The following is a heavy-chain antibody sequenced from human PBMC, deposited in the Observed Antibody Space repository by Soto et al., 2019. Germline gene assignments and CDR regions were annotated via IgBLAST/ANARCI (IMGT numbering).Heavy chain of an antibody. V-gene: IGHV3-11*01. D-gene: IGHD2-15*01. CDR2: ISSSGTGI. CDR1: GFTFSDYY. CDR3: ASAHSAALYI. Sequence: SIRVYWSASGFTFSDYYMIWIRQAPGKGLEWVAYISSSGTGIYYPDSVKGRFTISRDNSKNSLYLQMSSLRAEDTAVYYWASAHSAALYICCQGKTVTVSS. J-gene: IGHJ3*02.